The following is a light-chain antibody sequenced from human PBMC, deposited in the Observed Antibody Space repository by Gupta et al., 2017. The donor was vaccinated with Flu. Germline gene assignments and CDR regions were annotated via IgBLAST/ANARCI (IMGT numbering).Light chain of an antibody. V-gene: IGLV6-57*01. J-gene: IGLJ2*01. CDR2: EDN. CDR3: QSYDSSNVV. CDR1: SGSIASNY. Sequence: NFMLTQPHSVSESPGTTVTISYTRSSGSIASNYVQWYQQRPGSSPTTVIYEDNQRPSGVPDRFSGSIDSSSNSASLTISGLKTEDEDYYYCQSYDSSNVVFGGGTKLTGL.